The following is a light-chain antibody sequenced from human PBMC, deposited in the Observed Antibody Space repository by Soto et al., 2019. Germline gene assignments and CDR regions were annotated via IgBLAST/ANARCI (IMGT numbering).Light chain of an antibody. Sequence: QSALTQPPSASGSPGQSGTISCTGTSSDIGAYNYVSWFQQHPGEAPKLIISEVNKRPSGVPDRFSGSKSGNTASLTVSGLQAEDEADYYCTSYGGRDNLMFGGGTQLTVL. V-gene: IGLV2-8*01. CDR3: TSYGGRDNLM. CDR2: EVN. J-gene: IGLJ7*01. CDR1: SSDIGAYNY.